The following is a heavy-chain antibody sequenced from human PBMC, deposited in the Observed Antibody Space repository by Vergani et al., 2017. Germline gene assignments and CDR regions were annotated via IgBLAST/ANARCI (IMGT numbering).Heavy chain of an antibody. J-gene: IGHJ4*02. CDR1: GFTFSTYA. D-gene: IGHD1-26*01. CDR2: LTEGGGST. Sequence: EVQLLESGGSLKQPGGSVRLSCAASGFTFSTYAMHWVRQAPGKGLEWVSALTEGGGSTYYADSFKDRFIISRDNSRDTLYLQMNSLRPEDTATYYCVKDAGSYENFFDSWCQGTLVTVSS. CDR3: VKDAGSYENFFDS. V-gene: IGHV3-23*01.